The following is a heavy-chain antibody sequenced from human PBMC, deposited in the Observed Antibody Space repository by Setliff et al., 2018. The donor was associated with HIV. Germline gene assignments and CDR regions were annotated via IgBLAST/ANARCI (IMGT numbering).Heavy chain of an antibody. CDR2: INQGGSEK. CDR1: GFTFGDYW. D-gene: IGHD1-1*01. V-gene: IGHV3-7*03. J-gene: IGHJ5*02. Sequence: GGSLRLSCAASGFTFGDYWMNWVRQAPGKGLEWVALINQGGSEKYHVDSVKGRFTISRDNAKNSLYLQMNSLRDEDTALYYCAKEGRVTTAFDLWGQGTLVTVSS. CDR3: AKEGRVTTAFDL.